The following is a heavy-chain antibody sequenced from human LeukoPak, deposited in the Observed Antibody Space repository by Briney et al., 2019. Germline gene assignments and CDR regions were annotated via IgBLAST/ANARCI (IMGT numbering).Heavy chain of an antibody. Sequence: GASVKVSCKASGYTFTSYDINWVRQATGQGLEWMGWINPNSGGTNYAQKFQGRVTMTRDTSISTAYMELSRLRSDDTAVYYCARSFTVAGTNDAFDIWGQGTMVTVSS. J-gene: IGHJ3*02. V-gene: IGHV1-2*02. D-gene: IGHD6-19*01. CDR3: ARSFTVAGTNDAFDI. CDR2: INPNSGGT. CDR1: GYTFTSYD.